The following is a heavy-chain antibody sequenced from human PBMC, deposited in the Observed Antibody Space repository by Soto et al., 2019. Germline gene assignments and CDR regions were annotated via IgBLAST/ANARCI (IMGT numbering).Heavy chain of an antibody. CDR1: GVTFSNYA. D-gene: IGHD6-19*01. CDR3: AKDGSSGLSSAEYFQH. V-gene: IGHV3-23*01. CDR2: ISGSGGHT. J-gene: IGHJ1*01. Sequence: HPGGSLRLSXAASGVTFSNYAMSWVRQAPGKGLEWVSAISGSGGHTYYADSVKGRFTISRDNSKNTMYLQINSLRAEDTAVYYCAKDGSSGLSSAEYFQHWGQGTLVTVSS.